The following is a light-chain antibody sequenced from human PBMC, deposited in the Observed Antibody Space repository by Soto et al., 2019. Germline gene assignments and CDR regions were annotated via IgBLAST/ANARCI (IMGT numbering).Light chain of an antibody. Sequence: EIVMTQSPATLSVSPGERATLSCRASQSVSSNLAWYQQKPGQAPRLLIYGASTRATGIPARFSGSGSGTEFTLTISSLQSEAFAVYYCQQYNNRPPWTFGQGTKVEIK. CDR1: QSVSSN. CDR3: QQYNNRPPWT. J-gene: IGKJ1*01. CDR2: GAS. V-gene: IGKV3-15*01.